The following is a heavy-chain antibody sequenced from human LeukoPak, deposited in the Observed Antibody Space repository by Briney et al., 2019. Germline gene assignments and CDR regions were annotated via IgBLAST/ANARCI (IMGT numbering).Heavy chain of an antibody. J-gene: IGHJ4*02. CDR1: GGSFSGYY. D-gene: IGHD6-19*01. Sequence: SETLSLTCAVYGGSFSGYYWSWIRQPPGKGLEWIGEINHSGSTNYNPSLKSRVTISVDTSKNQFSLKLSSVTAADTAVYYCARDSGIAVAGDWGQGTLVTVSS. CDR2: INHSGST. CDR3: ARDSGIAVAGD. V-gene: IGHV4-34*01.